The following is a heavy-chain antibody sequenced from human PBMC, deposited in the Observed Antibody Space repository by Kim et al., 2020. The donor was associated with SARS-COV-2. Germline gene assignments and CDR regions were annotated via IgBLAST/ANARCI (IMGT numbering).Heavy chain of an antibody. V-gene: IGHV6-1*01. J-gene: IGHJ6*02. CDR2: TYYRSKWYN. CDR1: GDSVSSNSAA. D-gene: IGHD1-1*01. Sequence: SQTLSLTCAISGDSVSSNSAAWHWIRQSPSRGLEWLGRTYYRSKWYNDYAVSVKSRITINPDTSKNQFSLQLNSVTPEDTAVYYCARTTGTYYYYYYGMDVWGQGTTVTVSS. CDR3: ARTTGTYYYYYYGMDV.